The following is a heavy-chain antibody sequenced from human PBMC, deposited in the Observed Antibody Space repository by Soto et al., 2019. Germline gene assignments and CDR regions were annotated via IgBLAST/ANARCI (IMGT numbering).Heavy chain of an antibody. CDR2: IKQDGSEK. D-gene: IGHD6-13*01. V-gene: IGHV3-7*05. J-gene: IGHJ6*02. Sequence: GGSLRLSCAASGFTFSSYWMSWVRQAPGKGLEWVANIKQDGSEKYYVDSVKGRFTISRDNAKNSLYLQMNSLRAEDTAVYYCAVIAAANYYYYGMDVWGQGTTVTVSS. CDR1: GFTFSSYW. CDR3: AVIAAANYYYYGMDV.